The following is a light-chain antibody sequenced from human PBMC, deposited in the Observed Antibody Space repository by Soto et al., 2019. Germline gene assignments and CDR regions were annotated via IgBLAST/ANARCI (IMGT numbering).Light chain of an antibody. J-gene: IGKJ1*01. Sequence: DIQMTQSPSTLSASVGDRVTITCRASQSISVWLAWYQQKAGKAPNLLIYKASRLESGVPSRFSGSGSETEFTLTISGLQPGDSATYYCQQYNSYSPTFGQGTKVE. CDR1: QSISVW. CDR3: QQYNSYSPT. CDR2: KAS. V-gene: IGKV1-5*03.